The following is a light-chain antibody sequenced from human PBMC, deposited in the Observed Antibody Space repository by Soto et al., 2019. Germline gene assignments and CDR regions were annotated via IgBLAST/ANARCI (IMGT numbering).Light chain of an antibody. V-gene: IGKV1-12*01. J-gene: IGKJ4*01. CDR3: QQANSFPLT. CDR1: QGISSL. Sequence: DDPLTHSRSSVSGSTLTRCTRXFLASQGISSLLAWYQQKPGKAIKLLIYAASSLQSGVPSRFSGSGSGTDFTLTISSLQPEDFATYYCQQANSFPLTFGGGTKVDIK. CDR2: AAS.